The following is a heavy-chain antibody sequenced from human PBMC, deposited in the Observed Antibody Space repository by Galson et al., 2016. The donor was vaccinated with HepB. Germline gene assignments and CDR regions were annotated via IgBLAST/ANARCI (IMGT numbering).Heavy chain of an antibody. V-gene: IGHV3-30*18. CDR3: AKRHEYCPPVGCSVDY. CDR1: GYTFNKYG. CDR2: DSVHGGRK. D-gene: IGHD2/OR15-2a*01. J-gene: IGHJ4*02. Sequence: SGYTFNKYGMHWVRQAPGKGLEWVAADSVHGGRKWYADSVKGRFTISRDNPNNMLFLQMSSLRADDTAVYYCAKRHEYCPPVGCSVDYWGQGTLVSVSS.